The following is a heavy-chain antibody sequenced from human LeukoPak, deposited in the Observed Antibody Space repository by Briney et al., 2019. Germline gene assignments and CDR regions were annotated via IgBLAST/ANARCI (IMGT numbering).Heavy chain of an antibody. CDR1: GGSISSGGYY. CDR3: ASVYYDPPHYFDY. CDR2: IYYSGST. D-gene: IGHD3-3*01. Sequence: SQTLSLTCTVSGGSISSGGYYWSWIRQHPGKGQEWIGYIYYSGSTYYNPSLKSRVTISVDTSKNQFSLKLSSVTAADTAVYYCASVYYDPPHYFDYWGQGTLVTVSS. J-gene: IGHJ4*02. V-gene: IGHV4-31*03.